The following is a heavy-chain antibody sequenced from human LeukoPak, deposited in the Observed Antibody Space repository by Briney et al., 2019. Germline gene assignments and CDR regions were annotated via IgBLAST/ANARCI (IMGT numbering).Heavy chain of an antibody. CDR3: ARDPRGSGWSHVDY. V-gene: IGHV3-30-3*01. CDR2: ISYDGSNK. J-gene: IGHJ4*02. CDR1: GFTFSSYA. D-gene: IGHD6-19*01. Sequence: GRSLRLSCAASGFTFSSYAMHWVRQAPGKGLEWVAVISYDGSNKYYADSVKGRFTISRDNSKNTLYLQMNSLRAEDTAVYYCARDPRGSGWSHVDYWGQGTLVTVSS.